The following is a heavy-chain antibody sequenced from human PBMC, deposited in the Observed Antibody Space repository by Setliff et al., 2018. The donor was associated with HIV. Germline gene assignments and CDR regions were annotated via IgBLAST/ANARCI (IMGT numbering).Heavy chain of an antibody. V-gene: IGHV4-39*07. D-gene: IGHD3-9*01. Sequence: SETLSLTCTVSGASISSSGSYWGWIRQPPGKGLEWIGSIYYSGSTYYNPSLKSRVTISVDTSKNQFSLKLSSVTAADTAVYYCARSPHGYFDWSHDAFDIWGQGTMVTVSS. CDR1: GASISSSGSY. CDR3: ARSPHGYFDWSHDAFDI. CDR2: IYYSGST. J-gene: IGHJ3*02.